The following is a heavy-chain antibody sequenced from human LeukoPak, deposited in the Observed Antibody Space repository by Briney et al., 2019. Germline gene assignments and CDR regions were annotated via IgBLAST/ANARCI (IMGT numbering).Heavy chain of an antibody. D-gene: IGHD1-1*01. CDR2: IKEDGSEK. J-gene: IGHJ4*02. CDR3: ARLRDGNYFAY. Sequence: GGSLRLSCAASGFTFSNYSMRWVRQAPGKGLEWVANIKEDGSEKYYVDSVKGRLTISRDTAKSSLYLQMNSLRAEDTAVYYCARLRDGNYFAYWRQGTLVTVSS. CDR1: GFTFSNYS. V-gene: IGHV3-7*04.